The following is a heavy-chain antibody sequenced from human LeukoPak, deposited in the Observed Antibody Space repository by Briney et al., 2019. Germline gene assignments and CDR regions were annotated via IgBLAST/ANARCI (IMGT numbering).Heavy chain of an antibody. CDR3: ARDPTISGSYSDY. D-gene: IGHD1-26*01. Sequence: PGGSLRLSCAASGFTFSSYMMNWVCQAPGKGLEWVSYINSNSRTIYYADSVKGRFTVSRDNAKNSLYLQMNSLRDEDTAVYYCARDPTISGSYSDYWGQGTLVTVSS. V-gene: IGHV3-48*02. CDR1: GFTFSSYM. CDR2: INSNSRTI. J-gene: IGHJ4*02.